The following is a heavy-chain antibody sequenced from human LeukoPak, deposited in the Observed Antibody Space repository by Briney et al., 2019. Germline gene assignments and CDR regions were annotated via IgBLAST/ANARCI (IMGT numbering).Heavy chain of an antibody. D-gene: IGHD3-16*01. CDR3: VAMLY. Sequence: GASVKVSCKASGYTFSNSDINWVRQATGQGLEWMGWMNTKSGNTGYAQKLQGRVTMSMVTSITTAYMELTSLRSDDTAVYYCVAMLYWGQGTLVTVSS. J-gene: IGHJ4*02. CDR2: MNTKSGNT. CDR1: GYTFSNSD. V-gene: IGHV1-8*01.